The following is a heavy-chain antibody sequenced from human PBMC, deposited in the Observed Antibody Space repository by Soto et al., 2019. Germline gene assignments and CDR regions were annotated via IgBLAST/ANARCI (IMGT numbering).Heavy chain of an antibody. V-gene: IGHV3-33*01. CDR2: IWYDGSNK. CDR3: AREPPVDYDSSGYYSLFDY. J-gene: IGHJ4*02. Sequence: PGGSLRLSCAASGFTFSSYGMHWVRQAPGKGLEWVAVIWYDGSNKYYADSVKGRFTISRDNSKNTLYLQMNSLRAEDTAVYYCAREPPVDYDSSGYYSLFDYWGQGTLVTVSS. D-gene: IGHD3-22*01. CDR1: GFTFSSYG.